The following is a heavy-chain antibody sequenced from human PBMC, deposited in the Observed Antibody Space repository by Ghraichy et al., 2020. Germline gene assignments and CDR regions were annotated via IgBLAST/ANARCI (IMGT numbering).Heavy chain of an antibody. CDR2: INQRGTVR. Sequence: GGSLRLSCAASGLTFSTSWMSWVRQAPGKGLEWLANINQRGTVRNYVDSVKGRFTISRDNAKNSVSLQMNSLRAEDTAMYYCARDRGMGATDYWGQGTLVTVSS. J-gene: IGHJ4*02. V-gene: IGHV3-7*03. CDR1: GLTFSTSW. CDR3: ARDRGMGATDY. D-gene: IGHD1-26*01.